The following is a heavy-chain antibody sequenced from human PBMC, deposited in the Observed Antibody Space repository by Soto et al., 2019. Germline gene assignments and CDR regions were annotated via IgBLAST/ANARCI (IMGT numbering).Heavy chain of an antibody. V-gene: IGHV3-23*01. CDR2: ILSNGAST. CDR1: GFTFNNYA. J-gene: IGHJ4*02. D-gene: IGHD1-26*01. CDR3: AKVPVVSTTNY. Sequence: PGGSLRLSCAASGFTFNNYAMSWVRQAPGMRLEWVSSILSNGASTYYADSVKGRFTISRDNSKNTLSLQMNSLRAEDTAVYYCAKVPVVSTTNYWGQGTLVTVS.